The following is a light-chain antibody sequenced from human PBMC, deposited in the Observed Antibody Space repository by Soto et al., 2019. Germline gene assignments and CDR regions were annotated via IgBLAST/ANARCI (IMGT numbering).Light chain of an antibody. Sequence: EIVMTQSPVTLSVSPGERVTLSCRASQNVNINLAWYQQRPGQAPRVLIYGESNRASGIPDRFSGSGSGTDFTLTISSLEPDDFALYYCQQYKDWPPLTFGGGTRVEIK. CDR3: QQYKDWPPLT. J-gene: IGKJ4*01. CDR2: GES. CDR1: QNVNIN. V-gene: IGKV3D-15*01.